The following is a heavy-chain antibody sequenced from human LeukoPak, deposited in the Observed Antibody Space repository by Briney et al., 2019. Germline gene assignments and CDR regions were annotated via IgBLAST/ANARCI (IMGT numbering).Heavy chain of an antibody. CDR1: GFTFSSYW. V-gene: IGHV3-7*01. J-gene: IGHJ6*02. CDR3: ARGSSSWYYDYYYYYGMDV. CDR2: IKQDGSEK. Sequence: PGGSLRLSCAASGFTFSSYWMSWVRQAPGKGLEWVANIKQDGSEKYYVDSVKGRFTISRDNAKNSLYLQMNSLRAEDTAVYYCARGSSSWYYDYYYYYGMDVWGQGTTVTVSS. D-gene: IGHD6-13*01.